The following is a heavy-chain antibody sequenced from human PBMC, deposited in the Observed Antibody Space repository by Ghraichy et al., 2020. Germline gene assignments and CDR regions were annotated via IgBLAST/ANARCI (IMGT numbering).Heavy chain of an antibody. CDR3: AKITLFYWFDP. J-gene: IGHJ5*02. Sequence: SETLSLTCTVSGGSISSSSYYWGWIRQPPGKGLEFIGSIYYTGSTYYSPSFKSRVTISVDTSKSHLSLRLSSVTAAATAVYYCAKITLFYWFDPWGQGTLVTVSS. CDR1: GGSISSSSYY. V-gene: IGHV4-39*01. CDR2: IYYTGST. D-gene: IGHD3-3*01.